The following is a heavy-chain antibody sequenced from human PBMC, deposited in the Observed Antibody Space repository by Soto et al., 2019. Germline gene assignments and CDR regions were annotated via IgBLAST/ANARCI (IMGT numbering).Heavy chain of an antibody. CDR1: GYTFTSYG. D-gene: IGHD2-21*02. CDR3: ARDVSHIVVVTAINDAFDI. CDR2: ISAYNGNT. J-gene: IGHJ3*02. V-gene: IGHV1-18*01. Sequence: VASVKVSCKASGYTFTSYGISWVRQAPGQGLEWMGWISAYNGNTNYAQKLQGRVTMTTDTSTSTAYMELRSLRSDDTAVYYCARDVSHIVVVTAINDAFDIWGQGTMVTVSS.